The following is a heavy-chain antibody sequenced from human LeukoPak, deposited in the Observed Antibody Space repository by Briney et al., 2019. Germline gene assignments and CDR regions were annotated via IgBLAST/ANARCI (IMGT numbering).Heavy chain of an antibody. CDR2: INPNSGGT. J-gene: IGHJ4*02. CDR3: ARDYYDSSGYLVGEDY. Sequence: ASVKVSCKASGYTFTGYYMHWVRQAPGQGLEWMGRINPNSGGTNYAQKFQGRVTMTRDTSTSTVYMELSSLRSEDTAVYYCARDYYDSSGYLVGEDYWGQGTLVTVSS. CDR1: GYTFTGYY. V-gene: IGHV1-2*06. D-gene: IGHD3-22*01.